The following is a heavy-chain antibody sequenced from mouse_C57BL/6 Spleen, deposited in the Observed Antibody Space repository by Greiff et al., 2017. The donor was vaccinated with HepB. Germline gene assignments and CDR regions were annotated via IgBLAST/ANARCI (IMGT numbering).Heavy chain of an antibody. CDR1: GYTFTSYW. CDR2: IDPSDSYT. J-gene: IGHJ1*03. Sequence: QVQLQQPGAELVKPGASVKLSCKASGYTFTSYWMQWVKQRPGQGLEWIGEIDPSDSYTNYNQKFKGKATLTVDTSSSTAYMQLSSLTSEDSAVYYCARSPTWYFDVWGTGTTVTVSS. CDR3: ARSPTWYFDV. V-gene: IGHV1-50*01.